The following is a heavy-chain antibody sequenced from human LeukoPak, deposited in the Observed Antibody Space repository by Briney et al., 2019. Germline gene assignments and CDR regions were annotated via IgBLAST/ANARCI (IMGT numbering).Heavy chain of an antibody. D-gene: IGHD3-10*01. Sequence: GGSLRLSCAASGFTFSDYGMHWVRQAPGKGLEWVAVIWYDGSHKYYPDSVTGRFTIPRDNSKNMLFLQIISLRAEDTALYYCARDSLITSGTGSPDYWGQGTLVTVSS. V-gene: IGHV3-33*01. CDR3: ARDSLITSGTGSPDY. CDR1: GFTFSDYG. J-gene: IGHJ4*02. CDR2: IWYDGSHK.